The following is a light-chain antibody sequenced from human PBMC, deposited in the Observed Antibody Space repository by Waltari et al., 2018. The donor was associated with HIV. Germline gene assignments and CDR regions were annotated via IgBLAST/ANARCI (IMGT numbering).Light chain of an antibody. J-gene: IGLJ3*02. CDR3: ASYTTITSWV. CDR2: DVN. V-gene: IGLV2-14*03. Sequence: QSALTQPASVSGSPGQSIAIPCTGTSSDVGAFDYVSWYQQYPGKAPKDILYDVNQRPSGVSDRFFGSKSGNTASLTISGLQAEDEADYYWASYTTITSWVFGGGTRLTVL. CDR1: SSDVGAFDY.